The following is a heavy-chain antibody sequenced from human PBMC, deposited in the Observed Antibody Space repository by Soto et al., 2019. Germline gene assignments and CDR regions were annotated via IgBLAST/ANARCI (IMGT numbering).Heavy chain of an antibody. CDR3: ARVHYDFWSGYQFDY. D-gene: IGHD3-3*01. Sequence: EVQLVESGGGLVQPGGSLRLSCAASGFTFSSYWMSWVRQAPGKGLEWVANIKQDGSEKYYVDSVKGRFTISRDNAKNSLYLQMNSLRAEDTAVYYCARVHYDFWSGYQFDYWGQVTLVTVSS. J-gene: IGHJ4*02. CDR1: GFTFSSYW. CDR2: IKQDGSEK. V-gene: IGHV3-7*01.